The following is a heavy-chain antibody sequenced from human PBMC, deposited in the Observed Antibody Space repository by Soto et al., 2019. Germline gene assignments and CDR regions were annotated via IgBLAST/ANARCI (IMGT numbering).Heavy chain of an antibody. D-gene: IGHD2-8*01. Sequence: VKVSCKASGYTFPTCDISWVRQAPGQGPEWMGRISTYNGNTNYPQSLQGRLTMTTDTSTTTAYMELRSLRSDDTAVYYCARDPYHVLMVNAPNLYGMDVWGQGTTVTVSS. J-gene: IGHJ6*02. CDR3: ARDPYHVLMVNAPNLYGMDV. V-gene: IGHV1-18*01. CDR1: GYTFPTCD. CDR2: ISTYNGNT.